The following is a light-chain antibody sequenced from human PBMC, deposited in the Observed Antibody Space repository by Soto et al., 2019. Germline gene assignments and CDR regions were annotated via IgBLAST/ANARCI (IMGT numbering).Light chain of an antibody. V-gene: IGKV3-15*01. CDR1: QSISSN. CDR3: QHYNNWPYT. Sequence: EIVMTQSPATLSVSPGERATLSCGASQSISSNLAWYQQKPGQAPRLLIYGASTRATGIPARFSGSGSGTEFPLTISSLQSEDFVVYYCQHYNNWPYTFGQGTKLEIK. CDR2: GAS. J-gene: IGKJ2*01.